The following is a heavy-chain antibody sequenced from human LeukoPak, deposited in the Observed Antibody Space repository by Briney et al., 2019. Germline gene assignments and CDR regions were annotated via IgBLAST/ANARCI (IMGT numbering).Heavy chain of an antibody. J-gene: IGHJ4*02. CDR2: ISSSSSYI. CDR3: ATAGLDQTDY. Sequence: GGSLRLSCAASGFTCSSYSMIWVRQAPGKGLEWVSSISSSSSYIYYADSVKGRFTISRDNAKNSLYLQMNSLRAEDTAVYYCATAGLDQTDYWGQGALVTVSS. CDR1: GFTCSSYS. D-gene: IGHD2-2*01. V-gene: IGHV3-21*01.